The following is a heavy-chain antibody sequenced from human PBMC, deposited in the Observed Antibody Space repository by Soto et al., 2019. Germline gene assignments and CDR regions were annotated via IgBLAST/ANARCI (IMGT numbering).Heavy chain of an antibody. D-gene: IGHD2-2*01. CDR3: ATAYCSSTSCPESSADY. V-gene: IGHV3-48*01. CDR2: ISSSSSTI. Sequence: GGSLRLSCAASGFTFSSYSMNWVRQAPGKGLEWVSYISSSSSTIYYADSVKGRFTISRDTAKNSLYLQMNSLRAEETAVYYCATAYCSSTSCPESSADYWGQGTLVTVSS. J-gene: IGHJ4*02. CDR1: GFTFSSYS.